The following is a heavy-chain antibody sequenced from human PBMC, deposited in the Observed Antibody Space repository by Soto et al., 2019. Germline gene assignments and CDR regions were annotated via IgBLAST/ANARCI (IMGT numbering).Heavy chain of an antibody. Sequence: QVQLVPSGAEVKKPGASVKVFCKASGYTFTDYAIHWVRQAPGQRLELMGWIAPGNGNTKYSQNFPGRVTITRDPSATTAYMELSSLRSEDTAVYYCAKGSRMWTPDYWGQGTLVTVSS. CDR2: IAPGNGNT. V-gene: IGHV1-3*01. CDR1: GYTFTDYA. D-gene: IGHD2-21*01. CDR3: AKGSRMWTPDY. J-gene: IGHJ4*02.